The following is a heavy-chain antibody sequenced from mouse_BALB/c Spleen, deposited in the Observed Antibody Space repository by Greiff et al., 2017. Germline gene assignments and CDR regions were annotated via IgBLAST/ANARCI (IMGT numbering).Heavy chain of an antibody. Sequence: EVKVVESGGGLVKPGGSLKPSCAASGFTFSDYYMYWVRQTPEKRLEWVATISDGGSYTYYPDSVKGRFTISRDNAKNNLYLQMSSLKSEDTAMYYCARATTAGYFDYWGQGTTLTVSS. V-gene: IGHV5-4*02. CDR1: GFTFSDYY. CDR3: ARATTAGYFDY. J-gene: IGHJ2*01. D-gene: IGHD1-2*01. CDR2: ISDGGSYT.